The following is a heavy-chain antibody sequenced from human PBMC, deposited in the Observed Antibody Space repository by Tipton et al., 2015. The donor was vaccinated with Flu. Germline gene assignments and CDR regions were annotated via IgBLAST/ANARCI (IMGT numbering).Heavy chain of an antibody. V-gene: IGHV4-4*07. Sequence: TLSLTCTVSGDSISSHYWSWIRQPAGKGLEWIGRIYISGSTQYNPSLKSRVTMSVDTSKNQFSLNLNSVTAADTAVYYCARDQSTNWNYDFFDYWGQGTLVTVSS. J-gene: IGHJ4*02. CDR3: ARDQSTNWNYDFFDY. CDR2: IYISGST. D-gene: IGHD1-7*01. CDR1: GDSISSHY.